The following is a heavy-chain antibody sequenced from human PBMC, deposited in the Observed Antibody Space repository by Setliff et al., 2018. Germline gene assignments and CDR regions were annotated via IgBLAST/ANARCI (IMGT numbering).Heavy chain of an antibody. CDR2: INPSGGST. J-gene: IGHJ3*02. V-gene: IGHV1-46*01. CDR3: ARDGVSSGWYPDAFDI. CDR1: GYTFTSYY. Sequence: ASVKVSCKASGYTFTSYYMHWVRQAPGQGLEWMGIINPSGGSTSYAQKFQGRVTMTRDTSTSTVYMELSSLRSEDTAVYYCARDGVSSGWYPDAFDIWGQGTMVTVS. D-gene: IGHD6-19*01.